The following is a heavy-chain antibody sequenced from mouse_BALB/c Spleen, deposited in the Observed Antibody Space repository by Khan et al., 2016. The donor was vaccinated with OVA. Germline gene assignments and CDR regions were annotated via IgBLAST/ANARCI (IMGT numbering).Heavy chain of an antibody. J-gene: IGHJ2*01. V-gene: IGHV3-2*02. Sequence: EVKLEESGPGLVKPSQSLSLICTVTGYSITSDYAWNWIRQFPGNKLEWMGFISYSGNTKYNPSLKSRISITRDTSKNQFFLQLNSVTTEDTATYYCARVYGGYFDYWGQGTTLTVSS. CDR3: ARVYGGYFDY. D-gene: IGHD1-1*01. CDR1: GYSITSDYA. CDR2: ISYSGNT.